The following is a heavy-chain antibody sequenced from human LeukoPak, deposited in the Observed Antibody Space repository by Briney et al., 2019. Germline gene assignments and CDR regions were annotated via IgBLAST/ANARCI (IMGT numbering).Heavy chain of an antibody. J-gene: IGHJ4*02. CDR2: IYYSGST. CDR3: ARGPRAEDY. Sequence: SETLSLTCTVSGGSISSSSYYWGWIRQPPGKGLEWIGSIYYSGSTYYNPSLKSRVTISVDTSKNQFSLKLSSVTAADTAVYYCARGPRAEDYWGQGTLVTVSS. CDR1: GGSISSSSYY. V-gene: IGHV4-39*07.